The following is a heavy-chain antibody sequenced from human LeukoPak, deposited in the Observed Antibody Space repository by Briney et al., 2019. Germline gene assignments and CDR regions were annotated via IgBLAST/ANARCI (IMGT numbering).Heavy chain of an antibody. V-gene: IGHV1-46*01. CDR2: INPGTGAT. J-gene: IGHJ4*02. CDR1: GYTFTSYY. Sequence: ASVKVSCKASGYTFTSYYLHWVRQAPGQGLEWMGVINPGTGATTYAQKFQGRVTVTRDTSTSRVYMELSSLRSEDTAVYYCARDDRIAVAGPYYFDHWGQGTLVTVSS. D-gene: IGHD6-19*01. CDR3: ARDDRIAVAGPYYFDH.